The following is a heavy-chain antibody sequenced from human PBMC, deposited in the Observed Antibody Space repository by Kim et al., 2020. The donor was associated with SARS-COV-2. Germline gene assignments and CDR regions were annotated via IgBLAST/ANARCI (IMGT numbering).Heavy chain of an antibody. CDR1: GFTFSSYS. Sequence: GGSLRLSCAASGFTFSSYSMNWVRQAPGKGLEWVSSISSSSSYIYYADSVKGRFTISRDNAKNSLYLQMNSLRAEDTAVYYCARVYGDYVPYYYYMDVWGKGTTVTVSS. V-gene: IGHV3-21*01. D-gene: IGHD4-17*01. CDR3: ARVYGDYVPYYYYMDV. CDR2: ISSSSSYI. J-gene: IGHJ6*03.